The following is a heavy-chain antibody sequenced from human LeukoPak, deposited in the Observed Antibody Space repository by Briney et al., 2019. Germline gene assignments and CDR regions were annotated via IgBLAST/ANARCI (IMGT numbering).Heavy chain of an antibody. Sequence: GGSLRLSCAASGFTFSSYAMHWVRQAPGKGLEWVAVIWYDGSNKYYADSVKGRFTISRDNSKNTLYLQMNSLRAEDMAVYYCARERIEDYYDSSGYHYYFDYWGQGTLVTVSS. CDR2: IWYDGSNK. V-gene: IGHV3-33*08. J-gene: IGHJ4*02. CDR1: GFTFSSYA. D-gene: IGHD3-22*01. CDR3: ARERIEDYYDSSGYHYYFDY.